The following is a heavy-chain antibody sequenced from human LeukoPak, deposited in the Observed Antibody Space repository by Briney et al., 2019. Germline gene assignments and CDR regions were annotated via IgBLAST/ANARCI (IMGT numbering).Heavy chain of an antibody. J-gene: IGHJ5*02. Sequence: PSETLSLTCAVYGGSCSGYYWSWIRQPPGKGLEWIGEINHSGSTNYNPSLKSRVTISVDTSKNQFSLKLSSVTAADTAVYYCVRGRAVRGVVLGSWFDPWGQGTLVTVSS. CDR3: VRGRAVRGVVLGSWFDP. D-gene: IGHD3-10*01. CDR2: INHSGST. V-gene: IGHV4-34*01. CDR1: GGSCSGYY.